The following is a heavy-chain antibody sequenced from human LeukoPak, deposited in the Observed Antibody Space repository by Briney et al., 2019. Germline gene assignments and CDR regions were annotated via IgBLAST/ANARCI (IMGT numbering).Heavy chain of an antibody. CDR3: ARKSASGNYPLDY. D-gene: IGHD3-10*01. Sequence: GRSLRLSCAASGFTFSSYGMHWVRQAPGKGLEWVSAISSSGGSTSYADSVKGRFTISRDNAKNTVFLQMSSLRAEDTALYYCARKSASGNYPLDYWGQGTLVTVSS. V-gene: IGHV3-23*01. CDR1: GFTFSSYG. J-gene: IGHJ4*02. CDR2: ISSSGGST.